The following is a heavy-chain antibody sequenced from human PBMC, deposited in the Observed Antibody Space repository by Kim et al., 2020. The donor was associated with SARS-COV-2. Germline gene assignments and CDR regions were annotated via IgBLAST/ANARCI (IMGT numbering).Heavy chain of an antibody. D-gene: IGHD3-10*01. V-gene: IGHV4-34*01. Sequence: SETLSLTCAVYGGSFSGYYWSWIRQPPGKVLEWIGEINHSGSTHYNPSFNSRVTISVDTSKNQFSLKLSSVTAAYTAVYYCARGVGVRGVITYLCQGTL. CDR2: INHSGST. CDR1: GGSFSGYY. J-gene: IGHJ4*02. CDR3: ARGVGVRGVITY.